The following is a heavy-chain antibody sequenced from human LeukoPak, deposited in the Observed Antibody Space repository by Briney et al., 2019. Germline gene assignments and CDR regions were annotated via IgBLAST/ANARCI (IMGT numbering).Heavy chain of an antibody. V-gene: IGHV3-30*03. Sequence: GGSLRLSCAASGFTFSSYGMHWVRQAPGKGLEWVAVISYSGSNKYYADSVKGRFTISRDNSKNTLYLQMNSLRAEDTAVYYCARDRMRYSGYDPDYWGQGTLVTVSS. D-gene: IGHD5-12*01. CDR2: ISYSGSNK. CDR3: ARDRMRYSGYDPDY. CDR1: GFTFSSYG. J-gene: IGHJ4*02.